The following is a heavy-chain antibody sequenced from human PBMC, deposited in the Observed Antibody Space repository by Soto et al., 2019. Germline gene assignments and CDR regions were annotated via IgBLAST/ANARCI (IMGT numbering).Heavy chain of an antibody. D-gene: IGHD3-22*01. CDR3: AKDRNYYDSSGYDY. Sequence: EVQLLESGGGLVQPGGSLRLSCAASGLTFNSYAMSWVRQAPGKGLEWVSTIIGSGGSTYYADSVKGRFSVSRDNSKNTLYLQMNSLRAEDTAVYYCAKDRNYYDSSGYDYWGQGTLVTVSS. CDR1: GLTFNSYA. CDR2: IIGSGGST. V-gene: IGHV3-23*01. J-gene: IGHJ4*02.